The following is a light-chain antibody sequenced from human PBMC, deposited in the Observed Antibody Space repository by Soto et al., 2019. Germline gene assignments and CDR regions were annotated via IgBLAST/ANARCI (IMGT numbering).Light chain of an antibody. CDR2: AAS. J-gene: IGKJ1*01. V-gene: IGKV1-9*01. Sequence: DIQLTQSPSFLSASVGDGVTITCRASQGIANYFAWYQQKPGKAPKLLIYAASTLQSGVPSRFSGSGSGTDFTLTISRLQPDDVATYHCLQYSSHSWTFGQGTKVDVK. CDR1: QGIANY. CDR3: LQYSSHSWT.